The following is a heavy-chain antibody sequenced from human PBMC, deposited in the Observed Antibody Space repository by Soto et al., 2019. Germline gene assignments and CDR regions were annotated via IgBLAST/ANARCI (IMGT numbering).Heavy chain of an antibody. J-gene: IGHJ5*02. D-gene: IGHD2-8*02. V-gene: IGHV3-49*03. CDR3: NRGTDRNKWFDP. CDR2: IRSKSYGGTA. CDR1: GFTFGDYA. Sequence: GGSLRLSCTASGFTFGDYAVSWFRQAPGKGLKWVGFIRSKSYGGTAEFAASVKGRFTISRDDSKTIAYLRMNSLKTEDTAVYYSNRGTDRNKWFDPWGQGTLVTVSS.